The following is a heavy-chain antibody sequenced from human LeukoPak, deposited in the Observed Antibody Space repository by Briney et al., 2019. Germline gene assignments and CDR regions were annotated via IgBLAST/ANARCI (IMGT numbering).Heavy chain of an antibody. CDR1: GFTFSSNA. J-gene: IGHJ4*02. CDR2: ISGSGDST. V-gene: IGHV3-23*01. CDR3: AKAVGGTFDY. D-gene: IGHD1-26*01. Sequence: QPGGSLRLSCAASGFTFSSNAMNWVRQAPGKGLECVSVISGSGDSTYYTDSVKGRFTISRDNSKNTLFLQMNSLRPEDTALYYCAKAVGGTFDYWGQGTLVTVSS.